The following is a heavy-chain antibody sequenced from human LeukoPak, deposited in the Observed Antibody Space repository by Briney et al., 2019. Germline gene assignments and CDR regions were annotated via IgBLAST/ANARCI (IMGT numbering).Heavy chain of an antibody. Sequence: SQTLSLTCTVSGGSISSGSYYWSWIRQPAGKGLEWIGRIYTSGSTNYNPSLKSRVTISVDTSKNQFSLKLSSVTAADTAVYYCARAITKYCSSTSCYTDAFDIWGQGTMVTVSS. CDR3: ARAITKYCSSTSCYTDAFDI. CDR1: GGSISSGSYY. V-gene: IGHV4-61*02. CDR2: IYTSGST. J-gene: IGHJ3*02. D-gene: IGHD2-2*02.